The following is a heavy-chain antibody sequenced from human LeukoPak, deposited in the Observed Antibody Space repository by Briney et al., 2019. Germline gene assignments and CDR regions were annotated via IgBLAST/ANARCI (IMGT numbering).Heavy chain of an antibody. CDR2: IRTKTEGGTT. V-gene: IGHV3-15*01. D-gene: IGHD6-25*01. J-gene: IGHJ4*02. CDR1: GFIFSNAW. CDR3: TTDLGGPDY. Sequence: PGGSLRLSCAASGFIFSNAWMSWVRQAPGKGPEWVGRIRTKTEGGTTEYGAPAKGRFTISRDDSKNTLDLQMNSLKTEDTAVYYCTTDLGGPDYWGQGTLVTVSS.